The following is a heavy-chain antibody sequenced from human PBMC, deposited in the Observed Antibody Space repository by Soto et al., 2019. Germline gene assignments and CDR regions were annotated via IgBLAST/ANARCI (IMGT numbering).Heavy chain of an antibody. D-gene: IGHD3-3*01. J-gene: IGHJ6*03. CDR1: GGSISSYY. CDR3: ARHELGLEWFFNYMDV. Sequence: SETLSLTCTVSGGSISSYYWSWIRQPPGKGLEWIGYIYYSGSTNYNPSLKSRVTISVDTSKNQFSLKLSSVTAADTAVYYCARHELGLEWFFNYMDVWGKGTTVTVSS. V-gene: IGHV4-59*08. CDR2: IYYSGST.